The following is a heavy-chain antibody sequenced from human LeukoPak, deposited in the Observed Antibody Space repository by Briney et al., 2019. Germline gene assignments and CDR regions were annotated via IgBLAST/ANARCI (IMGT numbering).Heavy chain of an antibody. CDR2: FDPEDGET. D-gene: IGHD4-17*01. CDR3: ATHTEYYYYYMDV. Sequence: ASVKVSCKVSGYTLTELSMHWVRQAPGKGLEWMGGFDPEDGETIYAQKFQGRVTVTEDTSTDTAYMELSSLRSEDTAVYYCATHTEYYYYYMDVWGKGTTVTVSS. CDR1: GYTLTELS. J-gene: IGHJ6*03. V-gene: IGHV1-24*01.